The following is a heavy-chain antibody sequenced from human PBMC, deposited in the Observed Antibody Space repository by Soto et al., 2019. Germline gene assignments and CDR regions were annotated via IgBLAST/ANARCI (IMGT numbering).Heavy chain of an antibody. V-gene: IGHV3-30-3*01. CDR2: MSYDGSNK. J-gene: IGHJ4*02. D-gene: IGHD3-16*01. Sequence: QVQLVESGGGVVPPGRSLRLSCAASGFTFSSYAIHWVRRAPGKGLEWMAVMSYDGSNKYYADSVKGRFTISRDNSKNTLYLQMNSLRPEDTALYYCARDGGAYWGQGTLVIVSS. CDR1: GFTFSSYA. CDR3: ARDGGAY.